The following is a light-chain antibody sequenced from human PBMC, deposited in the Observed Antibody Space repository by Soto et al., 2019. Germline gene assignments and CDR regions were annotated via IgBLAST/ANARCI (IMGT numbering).Light chain of an antibody. V-gene: IGKV1-5*03. CDR2: KAS. Sequence: DIQMTQSPSTLSASVGDRVTITCRASQSISIWLAWYQQKPGKAPKILIYKASTLKSGVPSRFRGSGSGTEFTLTISSLQPGDFATYYCHHYNSYSEAFGQGTKVELK. CDR1: QSISIW. J-gene: IGKJ1*01. CDR3: HHYNSYSEA.